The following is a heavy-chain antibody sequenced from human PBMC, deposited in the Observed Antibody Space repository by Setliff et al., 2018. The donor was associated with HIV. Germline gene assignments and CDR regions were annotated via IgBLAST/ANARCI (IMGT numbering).Heavy chain of an antibody. CDR3: ARVNGGNSPYYFDS. CDR1: GGTFSSYA. V-gene: IGHV1-69*01. D-gene: IGHD2-21*02. CDR2: IIPVFDTA. J-gene: IGHJ4*02. Sequence: ASVKVSCQASGGTFSSYAINWVRQAPGQGLEWMGGIIPVFDTANYAQKFQGRVTITADESTSTSSMELSSLGSEDTAVYYCARVNGGNSPYYFDSWGQGTLVTVSS.